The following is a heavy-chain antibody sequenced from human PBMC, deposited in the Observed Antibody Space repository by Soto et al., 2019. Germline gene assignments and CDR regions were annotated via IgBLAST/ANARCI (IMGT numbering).Heavy chain of an antibody. Sequence: TLSLTCAVSGDSISRSVWWTWVRQPPGKGLEWIGEVFHNGDTNYNPSLKSRVTMSVDKSTNDFSLKVTSVTAADTAIYYCARKAWVRFDYWGQGALVTVSS. CDR2: VFHNGDT. CDR3: ARKAWVRFDY. CDR1: GDSISRSVW. D-gene: IGHD7-27*01. V-gene: IGHV4-4*02. J-gene: IGHJ4*02.